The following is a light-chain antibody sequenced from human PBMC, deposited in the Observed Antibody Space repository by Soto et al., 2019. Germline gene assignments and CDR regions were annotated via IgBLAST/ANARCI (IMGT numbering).Light chain of an antibody. J-gene: IGLJ3*02. CDR2: SNN. CDR1: NSNIGSNT. V-gene: IGLV1-44*01. CDR3: AACDDRQTGPL. Sequence: QSVLTQPPSASETPGQRVTISCSGSNSNIGSNTVNWYQQLPGTAPKLLIYSNNQRPSGIPDRFSGSKSGTSASLAVSGLQSEDEDDSYCAACDDRQTGPLFGGGTNLTVL.